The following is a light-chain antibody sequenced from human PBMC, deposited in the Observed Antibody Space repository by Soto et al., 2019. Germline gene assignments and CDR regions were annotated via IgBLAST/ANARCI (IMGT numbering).Light chain of an antibody. Sequence: QSVLAQPPSVSGAPGQRVTISCTGSNSNIGAGYDVHWYQQLPGTAPKLLIYGNTNRPSGVPDRFSGSRSGPSASLAITGXXAXXXAXYYCHSQDRSLNGDVFGTGTKLTVL. V-gene: IGLV1-40*01. J-gene: IGLJ1*01. CDR1: NSNIGAGYD. CDR2: GNT. CDR3: HSQDRSLNGDV.